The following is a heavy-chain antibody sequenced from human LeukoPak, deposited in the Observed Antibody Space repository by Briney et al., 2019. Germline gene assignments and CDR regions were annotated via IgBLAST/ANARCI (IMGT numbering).Heavy chain of an antibody. D-gene: IGHD2-21*01. Sequence: GGSLRLSCAASGFTVSSNYMSWVRQAPGKGLEWVSVIYSGGSTYYADSVKGRFTISRDNSKNTLYLQMNSLRAEDTAVYYCAKGVVVPRNFDYWGQGTLVTVSS. CDR2: IYSGGST. CDR3: AKGVVVPRNFDY. CDR1: GFTVSSNY. J-gene: IGHJ4*02. V-gene: IGHV3-66*01.